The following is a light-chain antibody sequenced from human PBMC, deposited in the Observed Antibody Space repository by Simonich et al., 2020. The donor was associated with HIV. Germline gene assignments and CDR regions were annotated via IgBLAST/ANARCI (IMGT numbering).Light chain of an antibody. J-gene: IGLJ2*01. Sequence: QSVLTQPPSASETPGQRVTIPCSGSSSNIGSNYVYWYQQLPGTAPKLLIYRINQRPSGVPDGFSGSKSGTSASLAISGLRSEDEADYYCAAWDDSQTGVVFGGGTKLTVL. CDR3: AAWDDSQTGVV. CDR2: RIN. CDR1: SSNIGSNY. V-gene: IGLV1-47*01.